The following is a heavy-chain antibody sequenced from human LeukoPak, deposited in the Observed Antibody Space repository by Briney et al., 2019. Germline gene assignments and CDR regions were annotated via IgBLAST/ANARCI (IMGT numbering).Heavy chain of an antibody. D-gene: IGHD3-3*01. Sequence: SETLSLTCNVSGGSISSGSYYWSWIRQPAGKGLEWIGRIYTSGSTNYNPSLKSRVTVSVDTSKNQFSLKLSSVTAADTAVYYCAREVDDFREYYYMDVWGKGTTVTVSS. J-gene: IGHJ6*03. CDR1: GGSISSGSYY. V-gene: IGHV4-61*02. CDR3: AREVDDFREYYYMDV. CDR2: IYTSGST.